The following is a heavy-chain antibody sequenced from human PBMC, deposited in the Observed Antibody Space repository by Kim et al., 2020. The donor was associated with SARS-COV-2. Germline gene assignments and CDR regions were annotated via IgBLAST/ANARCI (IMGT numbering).Heavy chain of an antibody. CDR2: ISSSSRAI. J-gene: IGHJ4*02. D-gene: IGHD3-16*02. CDR3: ARAVIVRGRVDF. CDR1: GFTISTYT. V-gene: IGHV3-48*04. Sequence: GGSLRLSCAASGFTISTYTMHWVRQAPGKGLEWVSCISSSSRAIYYADSVKGRFTISRDNAKNSLDLQMNSLRAEDTAIYFCARAVIVRGRVDFWGQGTL.